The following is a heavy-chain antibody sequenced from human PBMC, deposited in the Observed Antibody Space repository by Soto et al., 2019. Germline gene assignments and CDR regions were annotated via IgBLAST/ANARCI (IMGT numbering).Heavy chain of an antibody. Sequence: GGSLRLSCAASGFTFSSYAMSWVRQAPGKGLEWVSAISGSGGSTYYADSVKGRFTISRDNSKNTLYLQMNSLRAVDTAVYYCAKDPHSYYYDSSGYYRYNWFDPWGQGTLVTVS. J-gene: IGHJ5*02. CDR3: AKDPHSYYYDSSGYYRYNWFDP. D-gene: IGHD3-22*01. V-gene: IGHV3-23*01. CDR2: ISGSGGST. CDR1: GFTFSSYA.